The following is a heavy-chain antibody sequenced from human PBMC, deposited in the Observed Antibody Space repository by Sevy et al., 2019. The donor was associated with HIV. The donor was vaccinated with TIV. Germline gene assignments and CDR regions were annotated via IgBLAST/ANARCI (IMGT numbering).Heavy chain of an antibody. J-gene: IGHJ6*03. CDR3: ARDLIMQWLVPESYSYYMDV. V-gene: IGHV1-18*01. CDR2: ISAYNGNT. CDR1: GYTFTSYG. Sequence: ASVKVSCKASGYTFTSYGISWVRQAPGQGLEWMGWISAYNGNTNYAQKLQGRVTMTTDTSTSTAYMELRSLRSDDTAVYYCARDLIMQWLVPESYSYYMDVWGKGTTVTVSS. D-gene: IGHD6-19*01.